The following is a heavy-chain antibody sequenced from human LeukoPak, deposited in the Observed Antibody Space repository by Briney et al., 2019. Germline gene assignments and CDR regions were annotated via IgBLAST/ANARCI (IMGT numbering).Heavy chain of an antibody. CDR3: AGEFYYAFDY. J-gene: IGHJ4*02. CDR2: IKQDGSEK. D-gene: IGHD3-22*01. V-gene: IGHV3-7*01. Sequence: PGGSLRLSCAASGFTFSSYNINWVRQAPGKGLEWVANIKQDGSEKYYVDSVKGRFTISRDNAKNSLYLQMNSLRAEDTAVYYCAGEFYYAFDYWGQGTLVTVSS. CDR1: GFTFSSYN.